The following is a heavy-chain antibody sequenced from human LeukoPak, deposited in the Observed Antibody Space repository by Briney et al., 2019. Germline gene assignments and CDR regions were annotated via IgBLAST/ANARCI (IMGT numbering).Heavy chain of an antibody. J-gene: IGHJ6*02. Sequence: PGGSLRLSCAASGFTFSNYGMHWVREAPGKGLEWVAVMWYDGSNEYSGYSVKGRFTISRDKSKNTLYLQMNSLRAEDTAVYYCARDPYYGSGKYYYGMDLWGQGTTVTVSS. CDR3: ARDPYYGSGKYYYGMDL. D-gene: IGHD3-10*01. V-gene: IGHV3-33*01. CDR2: MWYDGSNE. CDR1: GFTFSNYG.